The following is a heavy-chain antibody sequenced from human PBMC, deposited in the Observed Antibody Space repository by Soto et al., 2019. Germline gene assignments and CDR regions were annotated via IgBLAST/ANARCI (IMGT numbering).Heavy chain of an antibody. J-gene: IGHJ6*02. V-gene: IGHV5-10-1*01. D-gene: IGHD6-19*01. CDR2: IDPGDSYT. Sequence: GESLKISCKGSGYSFTSYWISWVRQMPGKGLEWMGRIDPGDSYTNYSPSFQGHVTISADKSISTAYLQWSSLKASDTAMYYCARIWVVAGYYYYGMDVWGQGTTVTVSS. CDR3: ARIWVVAGYYYYGMDV. CDR1: GYSFTSYW.